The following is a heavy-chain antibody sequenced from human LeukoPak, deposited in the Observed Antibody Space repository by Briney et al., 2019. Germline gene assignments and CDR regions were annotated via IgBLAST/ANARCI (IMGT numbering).Heavy chain of an antibody. D-gene: IGHD2-2*01. Sequence: ASVKVSCKVSGGTFSSYAISWVRQAPGQGLEWMGRIIPILGIANYAQKFQGRVTITADKSTSTAYMELSSLRSEDTAVYYCARDPGIVVVPAATYYFDYWGQGTLVTVSS. CDR2: IIPILGIA. CDR1: GGTFSSYA. CDR3: ARDPGIVVVPAATYYFDY. V-gene: IGHV1-69*04. J-gene: IGHJ4*02.